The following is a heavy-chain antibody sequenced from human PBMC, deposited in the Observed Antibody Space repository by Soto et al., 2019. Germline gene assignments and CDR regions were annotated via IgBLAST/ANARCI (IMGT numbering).Heavy chain of an antibody. CDR2: IYYSGST. CDR1: GGSISSGGYY. D-gene: IGHD2-2*01. V-gene: IGHV4-31*03. Sequence: PSETLSLTCTVSGGSISSGGYYWSWIRQHPGKGLEWIGYIYYSGSTYYNPSLKSRVTISVDTSKNQFSLKLSSVTAADTAVYYCARDRDIVVVPAATGRPYYYGMDVWGRGTTVTVSS. CDR3: ARDRDIVVVPAATGRPYYYGMDV. J-gene: IGHJ6*02.